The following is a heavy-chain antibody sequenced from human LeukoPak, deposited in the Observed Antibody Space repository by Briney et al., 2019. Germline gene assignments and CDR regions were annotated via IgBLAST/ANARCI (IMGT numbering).Heavy chain of an antibody. J-gene: IGHJ4*02. V-gene: IGHV4-59*01. CDR2: IYYSGST. Sequence: SETLSLTCTVSGGSISGYYWSWIRQPPGKGLEWIGYIYYSGSTNYNPSLKSRVTISVDTSKNQFSLKLSSVTAADTAVYYCARGAARDDSSGYLGYWGQGTLVTVSS. D-gene: IGHD3-22*01. CDR3: ARGAARDDSSGYLGY. CDR1: GGSISGYY.